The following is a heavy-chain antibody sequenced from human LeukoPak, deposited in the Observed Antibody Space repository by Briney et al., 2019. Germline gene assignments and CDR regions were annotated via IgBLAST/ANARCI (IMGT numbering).Heavy chain of an antibody. V-gene: IGHV3-7*01. CDR2: IKLDGSEK. Sequence: PGGSLRLSCVASGFTFGKYWMSWVRQAPGKGLEWVANIKLDGSEKNYVDSVKGRFTISRDNTKNSLYLQMSSLRAEDTAVYYCASGRNDEYHFDYWGQGTLVTVSS. CDR3: ASGRNDEYHFDY. CDR1: GFTFGKYW. J-gene: IGHJ4*02. D-gene: IGHD1-1*01.